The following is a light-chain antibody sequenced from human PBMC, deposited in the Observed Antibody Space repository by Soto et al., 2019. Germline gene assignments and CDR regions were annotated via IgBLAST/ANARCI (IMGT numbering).Light chain of an antibody. CDR3: QQYYSYPWT. J-gene: IGKJ1*01. V-gene: IGKV1-8*01. CDR2: AAS. Sequence: AIRMTQSPSSLSASTGDRVTITCRASQGISSYLAWYQQKPGKAPKLLIYAASTLKSGVPSRFSGSGSGTDFTLTIGCLQSEDFATYYCQQYYSYPWTFGQGTKVEIK. CDR1: QGISSY.